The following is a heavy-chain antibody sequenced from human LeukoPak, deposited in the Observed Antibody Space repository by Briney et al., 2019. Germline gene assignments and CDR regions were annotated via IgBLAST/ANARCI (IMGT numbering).Heavy chain of an antibody. J-gene: IGHJ4*02. CDR1: GGSISSGNYY. Sequence: SETLSLTCSVSGGSISSGNYYWSWIRQPAGKGLEWVGRIYTTGSTNYNPSLKSRVTISVDTSKDQFSLKLSSVTAADTAVYYCARASGYVYDYWGQGTLVTVSS. D-gene: IGHD3-22*01. CDR3: ARASGYVYDY. V-gene: IGHV4-61*02. CDR2: IYTTGST.